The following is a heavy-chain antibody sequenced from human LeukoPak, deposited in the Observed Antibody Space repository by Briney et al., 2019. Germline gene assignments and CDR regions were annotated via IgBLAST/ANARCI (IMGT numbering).Heavy chain of an antibody. V-gene: IGHV3-21*01. Sequence: VGSLRLSCAASGFTFSNYDMRWVRQAPGKGQEWVSAISSSSSYIYYSDSIKGRFTISRDNAENSLYLQMNSLRAVDTAVYFCARGEEKATITALDSWGQGALVTVSS. CDR1: GFTFSNYD. CDR3: ARGEEKATITALDS. D-gene: IGHD5-24*01. J-gene: IGHJ4*02. CDR2: ISSSSSYI.